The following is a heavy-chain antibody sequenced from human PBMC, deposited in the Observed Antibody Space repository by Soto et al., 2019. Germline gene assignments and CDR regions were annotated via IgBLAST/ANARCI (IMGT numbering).Heavy chain of an antibody. J-gene: IGHJ4*02. CDR3: ARGVYSDWPSAEYVNWAPLL. CDR2: IIPLFGEA. CDR1: GGKFSTFA. V-gene: IGHV1-69*01. D-gene: IGHD7-27*01. Sequence: QVQLVQSGAEVKRPGSSVKVSCKASGGKFSTFAINWVRQAPGHGLEWMGAIIPLFGEATYARKFQGRVTFTADESTTTTFMEQSRLRSDDTAVYYCARGVYSDWPSAEYVNWAPLLWGQGTRITVTS.